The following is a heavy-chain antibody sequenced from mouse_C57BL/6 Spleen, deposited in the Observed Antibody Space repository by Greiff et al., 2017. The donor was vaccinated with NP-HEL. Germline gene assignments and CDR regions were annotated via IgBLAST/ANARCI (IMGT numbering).Heavy chain of an antibody. CDR3: ARDLDYYGSSHWYFDV. CDR1: GFTFSSYA. Sequence: EVQRVESGGGLVKPGGSLKLSCAASGFTFSSYAMSWVRQTPEKRLEWVATISDGGSYTYYPDNVKGRFTISRDNAKNNLYLQMSHLKSEDTAMYYCARDLDYYGSSHWYFDVWGTGTTVTVSS. V-gene: IGHV5-4*01. J-gene: IGHJ1*03. CDR2: ISDGGSYT. D-gene: IGHD1-1*01.